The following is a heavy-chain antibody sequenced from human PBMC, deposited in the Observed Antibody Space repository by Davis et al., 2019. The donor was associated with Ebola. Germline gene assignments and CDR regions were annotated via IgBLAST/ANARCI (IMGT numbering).Heavy chain of an antibody. CDR2: ISGSGGST. Sequence: GESLKISCAASGFTFSSYAMSWVRQAPGKGLEWVSAISGSGGSTYYADSVKGRFTISRDNAKNSLYLQMNSLRDEDTAVYYCARDPYYYGSGYSYNLWLDPWGQGTLVTVSS. CDR3: ARDPYYYGSGYSYNLWLDP. D-gene: IGHD3-10*01. V-gene: IGHV3-23*01. J-gene: IGHJ5*02. CDR1: GFTFSSYA.